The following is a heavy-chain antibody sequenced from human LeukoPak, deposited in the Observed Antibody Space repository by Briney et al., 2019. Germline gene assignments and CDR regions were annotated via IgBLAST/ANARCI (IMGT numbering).Heavy chain of an antibody. V-gene: IGHV4-59*08. J-gene: IGHJ4*02. CDR3: ARHGYCSGGSCYWDY. Sequence: PSETLSLTCIVSGGSISPYYWSWIRQPPGSGLEWIAYNYYSGSTSYNPSLKSRVAISVDTSNNEVSLKLSSVTAADTAVYYCARHGYCSGGSCYWDYWGQGTLVTVSS. CDR2: NYYSGST. D-gene: IGHD2-15*01. CDR1: GGSISPYY.